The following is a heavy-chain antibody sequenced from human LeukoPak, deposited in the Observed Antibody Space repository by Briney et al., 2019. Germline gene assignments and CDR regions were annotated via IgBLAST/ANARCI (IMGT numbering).Heavy chain of an antibody. CDR2: MYYSGST. Sequence: NPSETLSLTCTVSGGSISYYYWSWIRQPPGKGLEWIGYMYYSGSTNYNPSLKSRVTISVDTSKNQFSLKLSPVTAADTAVYYCARDRYCSGGSCYYYYGMDVWGQGTTVTVSS. J-gene: IGHJ6*02. V-gene: IGHV4-59*01. CDR1: GGSISYYY. D-gene: IGHD2-15*01. CDR3: ARDRYCSGGSCYYYYGMDV.